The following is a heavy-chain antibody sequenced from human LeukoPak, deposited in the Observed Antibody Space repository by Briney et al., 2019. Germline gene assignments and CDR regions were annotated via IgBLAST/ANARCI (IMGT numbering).Heavy chain of an antibody. CDR1: GFTFSSYS. D-gene: IGHD3-9*01. CDR2: ISSSSSYI. CDR3: ARDRRTYYDILTGYSYFDY. Sequence: GGSLRLSCAASGFTFSSYSMNWVRQAPGKGLEWVSSISSSSSYIYYADSVKGRFTISRDNAKNSLYLQMNSLRAEDTAVYYCARDRRTYYDILTGYSYFDYWGQGTLVTVSS. V-gene: IGHV3-21*01. J-gene: IGHJ4*02.